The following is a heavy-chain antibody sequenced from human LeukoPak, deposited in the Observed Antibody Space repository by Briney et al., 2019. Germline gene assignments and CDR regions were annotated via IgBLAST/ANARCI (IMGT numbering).Heavy chain of an antibody. D-gene: IGHD3-10*01. Sequence: SETLSLTCTVSGGSISSYYWSWIRQPAGKGLEWIGRIYTSGSTNYNPSLKSRVTMSVDTSKNQFSLKLSSVTAADTAVYYCARDFKRFGETKAHYYYYYMDVWGKGTTVTISS. V-gene: IGHV4-4*07. CDR2: IYTSGST. J-gene: IGHJ6*03. CDR3: ARDFKRFGETKAHYYYYYMDV. CDR1: GGSISSYY.